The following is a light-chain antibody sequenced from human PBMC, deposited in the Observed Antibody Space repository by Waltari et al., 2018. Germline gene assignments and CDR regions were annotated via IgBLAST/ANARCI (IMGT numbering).Light chain of an antibody. CDR2: AAS. Sequence: DIQMTQSPSSLSASVGDRVTITCRASQGISNSLAWYQQKPGKAPQLLLYAASRLESGVPSRFSGSGAGTDYTLTISSLQPEDFATYYCQQYYSTPITFGQGTRLEI. J-gene: IGKJ5*01. CDR3: QQYYSTPIT. CDR1: QGISNS. V-gene: IGKV1-NL1*01.